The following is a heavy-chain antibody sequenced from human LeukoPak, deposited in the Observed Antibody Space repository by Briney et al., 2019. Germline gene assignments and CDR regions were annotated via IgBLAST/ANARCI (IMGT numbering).Heavy chain of an antibody. J-gene: IGHJ4*02. Sequence: GGSLRLSCAASGFTFDDYAMHWVRQAPGKGLEWVSRISWNSGSIGYADSVKGRFTISRDNAKNSLYLQMNSLRAEDMALYYCAKDWAEEPTEYFDYWGQGTLVTVSS. V-gene: IGHV3-9*03. D-gene: IGHD1-26*01. CDR1: GFTFDDYA. CDR2: ISWNSGSI. CDR3: AKDWAEEPTEYFDY.